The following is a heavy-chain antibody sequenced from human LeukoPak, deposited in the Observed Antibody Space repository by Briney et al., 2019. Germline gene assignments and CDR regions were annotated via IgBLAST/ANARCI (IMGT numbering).Heavy chain of an antibody. CDR1: GFTFSSYW. J-gene: IGHJ4*02. D-gene: IGHD3-3*01. CDR3: ASLYYDFWSAYYFDY. Sequence: GGSLRLSCAASGFTFSSYWMSWVRPAPGKGLEWVANIKQDGSEKYYVDSVKGRFTISRDNAKNSLYLQMNSLRAEDTAVYYCASLYYDFWSAYYFDYWGQGTLVTVSS. V-gene: IGHV3-7*01. CDR2: IKQDGSEK.